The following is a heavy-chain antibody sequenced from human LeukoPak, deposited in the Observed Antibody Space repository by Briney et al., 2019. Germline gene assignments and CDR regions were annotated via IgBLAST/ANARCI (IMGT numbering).Heavy chain of an antibody. Sequence: GETLKISCKGSGYSFVTNWIGWVRQMPGRGLEWMGIIHPGDSDTRYSPPFQGQVTMSVDKSISTAYLQWSSLKASDTAMYYCASRSFHYASSGYYPDAFDIWGQGTMVTV. CDR1: GYSFVTNW. V-gene: IGHV5-51*01. J-gene: IGHJ3*02. D-gene: IGHD3-22*01. CDR2: IHPGDSDT. CDR3: ASRSFHYASSGYYPDAFDI.